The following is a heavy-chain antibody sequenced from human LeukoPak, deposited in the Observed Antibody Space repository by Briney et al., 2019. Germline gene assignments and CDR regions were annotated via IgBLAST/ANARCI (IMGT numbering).Heavy chain of an antibody. D-gene: IGHD3-10*02. Sequence: AGSLRLSCAASGFTVSSNYMSWVRQAPGKGLEWVSVIHSGGSTYYADSVKGRFTISRDNSKNPLYLQMNSLRAEDTAVYYCARDVNWFDPWGQGTLVTVSS. J-gene: IGHJ5*02. V-gene: IGHV3-66*02. CDR3: ARDVNWFDP. CDR2: IHSGGST. CDR1: GFTVSSNY.